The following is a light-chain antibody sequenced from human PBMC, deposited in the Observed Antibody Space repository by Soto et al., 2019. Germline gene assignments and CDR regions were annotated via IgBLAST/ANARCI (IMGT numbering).Light chain of an antibody. CDR1: QSISRY. J-gene: IGKJ1*01. Sequence: EIVLTQSPGTLSLSPGERTTLSCRASQSISRYLSWYQQKPGQGPRLLIYGASSRATGTPDRFSGSGSGTDFTLTISRLEPEDFAVYYCQQYGTSIQTFGQGTKVDIK. CDR3: QQYGTSIQT. V-gene: IGKV3-20*01. CDR2: GAS.